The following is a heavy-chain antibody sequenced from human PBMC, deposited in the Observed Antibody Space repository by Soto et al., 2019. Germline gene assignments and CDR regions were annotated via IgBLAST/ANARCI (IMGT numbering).Heavy chain of an antibody. CDR3: ASYEHEPSYDY. Sequence: QVQLVQSGAEVKKPGASVKVSCKASGYTFTSYGISWVRQAPGQGLEWMGWISAYNGNTHYAQKLQGRVTMTTDTSASTVHMELRSLRSDDTAVYYCASYEHEPSYDYWGQGTLVTVS. CDR1: GYTFTSYG. J-gene: IGHJ4*02. CDR2: ISAYNGNT. V-gene: IGHV1-18*01. D-gene: IGHD3-16*01.